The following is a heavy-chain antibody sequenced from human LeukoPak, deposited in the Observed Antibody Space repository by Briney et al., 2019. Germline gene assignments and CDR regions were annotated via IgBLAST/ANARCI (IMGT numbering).Heavy chain of an antibody. V-gene: IGHV4-34*01. CDR2: INQSGST. D-gene: IGHD3-22*01. Sequence: SETLSLTCAVYGRSFSGYYWSWIRQPPGKGLEWIGEINQSGSTNYNPSLKSRVTISVDTSKNQFSLKMNSVTAADTAVYYCATGPDYYNSSSYYPYYWGQGTLATVSS. J-gene: IGHJ4*02. CDR3: ATGPDYYNSSSYYPYY. CDR1: GRSFSGYY.